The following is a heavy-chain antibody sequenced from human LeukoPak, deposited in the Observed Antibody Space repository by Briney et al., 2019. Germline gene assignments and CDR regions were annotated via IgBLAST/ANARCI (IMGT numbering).Heavy chain of an antibody. CDR1: GWSFSGYY. CDR3: ASTAVRFDY. CDR2: INHSGST. D-gene: IGHD4-23*01. V-gene: IGHV4-34*01. Sequence: SETLSLTCAAYGWSFSGYYWSWIRQPPGKGLEWIGEINHSGSTNYNPSLKSRVTISVDTSKNQFSLKLSSVTAADTAVYYCASTAVRFDYRGQGTLVAVSS. J-gene: IGHJ4*02.